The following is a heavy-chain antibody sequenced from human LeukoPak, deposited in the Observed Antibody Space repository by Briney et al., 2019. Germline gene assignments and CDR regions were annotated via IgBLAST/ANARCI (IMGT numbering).Heavy chain of an antibody. D-gene: IGHD6-6*01. Sequence: PSETLSLTCTVSGGSISSYYWSWIRQPPGKGLEWIGYIYYSGSTNYNPSLKSRVTISVDTSKNQFSLKLSSVTAADTAVYYCARVAREQQLVLMGCYYYYMDVWGKGTTVTVSS. V-gene: IGHV4-59*01. CDR3: ARVAREQQLVLMGCYYYYMDV. CDR2: IYYSGST. CDR1: GGSISSYY. J-gene: IGHJ6*03.